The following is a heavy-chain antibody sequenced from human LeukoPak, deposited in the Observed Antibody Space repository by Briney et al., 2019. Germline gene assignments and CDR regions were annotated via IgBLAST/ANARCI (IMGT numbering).Heavy chain of an antibody. V-gene: IGHV3-20*01. CDR2: INWNGGST. CDR1: GFTFDDYG. J-gene: IGHJ4*02. Sequence: GGSLRLSCAASGFTFDDYGMSWVRQAPGKGLEWVSGINWNGGSTGYADSVKGRFTISRDNAKNSLYLQINSLRAEDTALYHCARGTATNYCSSTSCYLSGYWGQGTLVTVSS. D-gene: IGHD2-2*01. CDR3: ARGTATNYCSSTSCYLSGY.